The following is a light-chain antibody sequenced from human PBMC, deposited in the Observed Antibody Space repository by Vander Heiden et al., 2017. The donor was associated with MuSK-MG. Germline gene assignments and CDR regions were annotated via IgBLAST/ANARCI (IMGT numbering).Light chain of an antibody. CDR2: WAS. CDR1: QSVLYSPNNKNY. V-gene: IGKV4-1*01. Sequence: DIVMTQSPDSLTVSLGERATINCKASQSVLYSPNNKNYLAWFQQKPGQPPKLLIYWASTRESGVPDRFSGSGSGTDFTLTISSLQAEDVAVYYCHQDYGTPRTFGQGTKLEIK. CDR3: HQDYGTPRT. J-gene: IGKJ2*01.